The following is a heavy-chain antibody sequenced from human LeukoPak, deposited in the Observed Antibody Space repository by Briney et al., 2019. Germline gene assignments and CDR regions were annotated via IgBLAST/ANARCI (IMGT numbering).Heavy chain of an antibody. CDR2: ISYDGKKD. J-gene: IGHJ6*03. Sequence: LPGGSLRLSCAASGFTFNNYAMSWVRQTPDRVLEWVASISYDGKKDFYGDSVKGRFTISRDSSGNMVHLQMSRLRIEDTAVYFCARDATNYYYIDVWGKGTTVTVSS. CDR3: ARDATNYYYIDV. V-gene: IGHV3-30*04. CDR1: GFTFNNYA.